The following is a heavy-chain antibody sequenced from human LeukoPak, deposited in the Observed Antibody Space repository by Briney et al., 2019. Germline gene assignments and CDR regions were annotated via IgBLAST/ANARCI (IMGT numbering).Heavy chain of an antibody. J-gene: IGHJ4*02. D-gene: IGHD6-13*01. Sequence: GGSLRLSCAASGFTFSSYAMHWVRQAPGKGLEWVAVISYDGSNKYYADSVKGRFTISRDNSKNTLYLQMNSLRAEDTAVYYCAKDQYSSSWSPNDWGQGTLVTVSS. CDR3: AKDQYSSSWSPND. CDR1: GFTFSSYA. CDR2: ISYDGSNK. V-gene: IGHV3-30*04.